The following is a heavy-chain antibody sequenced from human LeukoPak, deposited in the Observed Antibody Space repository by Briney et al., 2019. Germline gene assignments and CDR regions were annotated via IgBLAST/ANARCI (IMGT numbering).Heavy chain of an antibody. D-gene: IGHD2-15*01. Sequence: GASVKVSCKASGYTFTSYGISWVRQAPGQGLEWMGWVSAYNGNTNYAQKLQGRVTMTTDTSTSTAYMELRSLRSDDTAVYYCARVGGYCSGGSCYLLNYYYYYMDVWGKGTTVTVFS. CDR3: ARVGGYCSGGSCYLLNYYYYYMDV. CDR1: GYTFTSYG. J-gene: IGHJ6*03. CDR2: VSAYNGNT. V-gene: IGHV1-18*01.